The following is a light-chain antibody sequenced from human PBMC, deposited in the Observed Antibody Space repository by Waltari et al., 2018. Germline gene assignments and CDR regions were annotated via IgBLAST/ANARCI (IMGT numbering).Light chain of an antibody. J-gene: IGLJ3*02. V-gene: IGLV1-51*01. CDR1: SSNIGNNL. CDR2: DNN. Sequence: QSVLTQPPSVSAAPGQKVTISCSGSSSNIGNNLVSWYQQLPGTAPKLLIHDNNKRPSGIPDRFSGSKSGTSATLGITGLQTGDEADYYCGTWDSSLSAGVFGAGTKLTVL. CDR3: GTWDSSLSAGV.